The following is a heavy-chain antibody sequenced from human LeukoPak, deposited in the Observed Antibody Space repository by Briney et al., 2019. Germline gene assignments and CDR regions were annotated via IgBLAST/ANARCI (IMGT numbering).Heavy chain of an antibody. J-gene: IGHJ6*03. D-gene: IGHD3-10*01. CDR1: GGSIRSYY. Sequence: SETLSLTCTVSGGSIRSYYWSWIRQPPGKGLEWIGYIYYSGSTNYNPSLKSRVTISVDTSKNQFSLKLSSVTAADTAVYYCAREGTDQYYYYYMDVWGKGTTVTVTS. CDR3: AREGTDQYYYYYMDV. V-gene: IGHV4-59*01. CDR2: IYYSGST.